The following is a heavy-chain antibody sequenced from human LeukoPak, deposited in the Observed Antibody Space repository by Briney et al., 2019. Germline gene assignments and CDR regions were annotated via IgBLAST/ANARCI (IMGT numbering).Heavy chain of an antibody. CDR2: ISYDGSNK. D-gene: IGHD6-6*01. Sequence: GGSLRLSCAASGFTFSSYAMHWVRQAPGKGLEWVAVISYDGSNKYYADSVKGRFTISRDNSKDTLYLQMNSLRAEDTAVYYCARDPSIAARPDLDYWGQGTLVTVSS. CDR3: ARDPSIAARPDLDY. CDR1: GFTFSSYA. V-gene: IGHV3-30-3*01. J-gene: IGHJ4*02.